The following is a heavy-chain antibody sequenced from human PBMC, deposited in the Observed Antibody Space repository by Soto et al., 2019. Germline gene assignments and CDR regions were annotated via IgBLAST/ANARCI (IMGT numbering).Heavy chain of an antibody. CDR3: AYRAIYGGSYWDGGYFDS. J-gene: IGHJ4*02. V-gene: IGHV2-5*02. D-gene: IGHD2-8*02. CDR2: IYWDNDK. Sequence: QITLRESGPTRVRPTQTLSLTCTFSGFSLQTSGVGVGWIRQPPGEALEWLALIYWDNDKRYNPSLRSRLSITKDTAENQVVLIMTNMDPVDTATYYCAYRAIYGGSYWDGGYFDSWGQGTLITVSS. CDR1: GFSLQTSGVG.